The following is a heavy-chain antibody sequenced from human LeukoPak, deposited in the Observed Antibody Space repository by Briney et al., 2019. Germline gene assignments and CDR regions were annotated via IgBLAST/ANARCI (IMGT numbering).Heavy chain of an antibody. Sequence: GGSLRLSCAASGFTFSRYWMHWVRQAPGKGLVWVSRINSDGSSRSHADSVRGRFTISRDNAKDTLYLQMNSLRAEDTAVYFCARVSSSWYSYYYMDVWGKGTTVTISS. CDR3: ARVSSSWYSYYYMDV. J-gene: IGHJ6*03. V-gene: IGHV3-74*01. D-gene: IGHD6-13*01. CDR2: INSDGSSR. CDR1: GFTFSRYW.